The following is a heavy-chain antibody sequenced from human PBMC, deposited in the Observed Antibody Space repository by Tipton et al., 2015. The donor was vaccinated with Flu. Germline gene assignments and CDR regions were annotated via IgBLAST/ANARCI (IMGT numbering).Heavy chain of an antibody. CDR1: GGSISSSSDY. V-gene: IGHV4-39*01. CDR3: ARRDYSNYVSDPKSWFDP. J-gene: IGHJ5*02. CDR2: IYSSGST. D-gene: IGHD4-11*01. Sequence: LRLSCNVSGGSISSSSDYWGWIRHPPGKGLGWIGTIYSSGSTYFNPSLRSRFTISVDTSKNQFSLRLRSVTAADTAVYYCARRDYSNYVSDPKSWFDPWGQVILVCVSS.